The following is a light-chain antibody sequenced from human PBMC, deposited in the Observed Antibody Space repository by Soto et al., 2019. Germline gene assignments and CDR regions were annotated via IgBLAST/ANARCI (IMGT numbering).Light chain of an antibody. CDR3: QQYNNWPRT. CDR2: GAS. V-gene: IGKV3-15*01. CDR1: QSVSSN. Sequence: EIVLTQSPATLSVSPGERATLYFSASQSVSSNLAWYQPTPGQAPRLLIYGASTRATGIPARFSGSGSGTEFTLTISSLQSEDFAVYYCQQYNNWPRTCGQGTKGDIK. J-gene: IGKJ1*01.